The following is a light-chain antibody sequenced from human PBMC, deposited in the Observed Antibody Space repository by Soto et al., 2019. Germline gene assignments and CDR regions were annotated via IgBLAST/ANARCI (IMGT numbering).Light chain of an antibody. CDR2: GAS. V-gene: IGKV3-15*01. Sequence: EIVMTQSPATLSVSPGERATLSCRASQSVTSNLAWYQQKPGQAPRLVIYGASTRATGIPARFSGSGSGTEFTLTISSLPSEDYAVYYCQQYNNWTPITVRQGTRLEIK. CDR1: QSVTSN. CDR3: QQYNNWTPIT. J-gene: IGKJ5*01.